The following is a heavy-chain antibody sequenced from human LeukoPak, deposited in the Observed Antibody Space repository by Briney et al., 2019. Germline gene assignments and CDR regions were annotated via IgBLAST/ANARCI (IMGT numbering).Heavy chain of an antibody. CDR3: AKDTPLTGYTSGWSSNSFDY. Sequence: GGSLRVSCEASGFTFSNFAMSWVRQAPGKGLEWVSTITGGSGAKYYADSVKGRFTISRDNSKDTLYLQMNSLRVDDTAVYFCAKDTPLTGYTSGWSSNSFDYWGQGILVAVSS. CDR1: GFTFSNFA. CDR2: ITGGSGAK. D-gene: IGHD6-19*01. J-gene: IGHJ4*02. V-gene: IGHV3-23*01.